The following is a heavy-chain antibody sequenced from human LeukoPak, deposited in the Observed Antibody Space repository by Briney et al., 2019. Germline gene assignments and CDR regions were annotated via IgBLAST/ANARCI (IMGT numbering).Heavy chain of an antibody. V-gene: IGHV1-8*01. J-gene: IGHJ3*02. Sequence: ASVTVSCKASGYTFTSYDINWVRQATGQGLEWMGWMNPNSGNTGYAQKFQGRVTMTRNTSISTAYMELSSLRSEDTAVYYCARSMQVVTALFRDAFDIWGQGTMVTVSS. D-gene: IGHD2-21*02. CDR3: ARSMQVVTALFRDAFDI. CDR1: GYTFTSYD. CDR2: MNPNSGNT.